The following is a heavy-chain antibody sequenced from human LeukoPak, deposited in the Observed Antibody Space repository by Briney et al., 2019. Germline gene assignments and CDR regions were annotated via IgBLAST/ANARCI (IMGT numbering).Heavy chain of an antibody. Sequence: SETLSLTCTVSGYSISSGYYWGWIRQPPGKGLEWIGSIYHSGSTYYNPSLKSRVTISVDTSKNQFSLKLSSVTAADTAVYYCARESMDIVVVVAATPSTYYMDVWGKGTTVTVSS. J-gene: IGHJ6*03. D-gene: IGHD2-15*01. CDR1: GYSISSGYY. CDR3: ARESMDIVVVVAATPSTYYMDV. V-gene: IGHV4-38-2*02. CDR2: IYHSGST.